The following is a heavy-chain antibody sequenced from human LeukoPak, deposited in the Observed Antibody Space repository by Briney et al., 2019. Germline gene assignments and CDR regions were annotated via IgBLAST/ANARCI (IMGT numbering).Heavy chain of an antibody. V-gene: IGHV3-23*01. CDR3: ARGAARSHYYYMDV. J-gene: IGHJ6*03. CDR2: ISGSGGST. D-gene: IGHD6-13*01. CDR1: GFTFSSYG. Sequence: GGSLRLSCAASGFTFSSYGMSWVRQAPGKGLEWVSAISGSGGSTYYADSVKGRFTISRDNSKNTLYLQMNSLRAEDTAVYYCARGAARSHYYYMDVWGKGTTVTISS.